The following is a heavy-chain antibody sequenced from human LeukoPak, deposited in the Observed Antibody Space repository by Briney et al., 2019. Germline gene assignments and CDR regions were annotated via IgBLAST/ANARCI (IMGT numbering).Heavy chain of an antibody. CDR3: AKAVDIVATILVPLDN. CDR2: ISGSGGST. CDR1: GLTFSSYA. V-gene: IGHV3-23*01. D-gene: IGHD5-12*01. Sequence: GGSLRLSCAASGLTFSSYAMSWVRQAPGKGLEWVSTISGSGGSTYYADPVKGRFTISRDNSKNTLYLQMNTLRAEDTAVYYCAKAVDIVATILVPLDNWGQGTLVSVSS. J-gene: IGHJ4*02.